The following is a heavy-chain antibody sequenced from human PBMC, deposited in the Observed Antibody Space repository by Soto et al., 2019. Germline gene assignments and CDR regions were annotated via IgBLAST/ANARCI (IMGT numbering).Heavy chain of an antibody. CDR3: ARARGARYFDY. CDR1: GGSISSGDYY. V-gene: IGHV4-30-4*01. CDR2: IYFSGST. J-gene: IGHJ4*02. D-gene: IGHD2-15*01. Sequence: PSETLSLTCTVSGGSISSGDYYWSWIRQPPGKGLELIGYIYFSGSTYYNPSLKSRVTILVDTSKNLFSLKLSSVTAADTAVYYCARARGARYFDYWGQGTLVTVSS.